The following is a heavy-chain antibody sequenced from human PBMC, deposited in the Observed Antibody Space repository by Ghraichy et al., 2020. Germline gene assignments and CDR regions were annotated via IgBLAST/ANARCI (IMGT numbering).Heavy chain of an antibody. D-gene: IGHD6-19*01. CDR3: ARDQWRAMAGSLDYYYYAMDV. Sequence: SETLSLTCTVSGGSISDYYWSWVRQPPGKGLEWIGYIYYSGSTTYNPSLKSRVTISLDTSRNQFSLRLTSVTAADTAVYYCARDQWRAMAGSLDYYYYAMDVWGQGTTVTVSS. V-gene: IGHV4-59*01. J-gene: IGHJ6*02. CDR2: IYYSGST. CDR1: GGSISDYY.